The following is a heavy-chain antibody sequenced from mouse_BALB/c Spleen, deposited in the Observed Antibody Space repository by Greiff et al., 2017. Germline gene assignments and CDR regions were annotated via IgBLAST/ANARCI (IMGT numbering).Heavy chain of an antibody. Sequence: EVQGVESGGGLVKPGGSLKLSCAASGFAFSSYDMSWVRQTPEKRLEWVAYISSGGGSTYYPDTVKGRFTISRDNAKNTLYLQMSSLKSEDTAMYYCARRLIRDGFAYWGQGTLVTVSA. CDR2: ISSGGGST. CDR1: GFAFSSYD. V-gene: IGHV5-12-1*01. CDR3: ARRLIRDGFAY. J-gene: IGHJ3*01. D-gene: IGHD1-2*01.